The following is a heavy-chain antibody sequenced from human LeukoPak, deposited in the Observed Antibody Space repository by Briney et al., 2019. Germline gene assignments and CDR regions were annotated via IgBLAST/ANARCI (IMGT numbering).Heavy chain of an antibody. CDR1: GFTFSSYS. CDR3: ARESDFWSGYYSR. Sequence: GGSLRLSCAASGFTFSSYSMTWVRQAPGKGLEWVSYISSSSSTIYYADSVKGRFTITRDNAKNSLYLQMNSLRDEDTAVYYCARESDFWSGYYSRWGQGTLVTVSS. V-gene: IGHV3-48*02. D-gene: IGHD3-3*01. J-gene: IGHJ4*02. CDR2: ISSSSSTI.